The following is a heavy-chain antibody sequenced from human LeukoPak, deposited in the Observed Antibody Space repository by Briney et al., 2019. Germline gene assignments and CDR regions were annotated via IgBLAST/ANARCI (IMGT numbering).Heavy chain of an antibody. Sequence: GGSLRLSCAASGFTFSNYSMNWVRQAPGKGLEWVSYISSRRSTIHYADSVKGRFTISRDNAKKSLYLQMNSLRAEDTAVYYCARDQRYYYDSSGHFDYWGQGALVTVSS. J-gene: IGHJ4*02. CDR1: GFTFSNYS. CDR2: ISSRRSTI. CDR3: ARDQRYYYDSSGHFDY. V-gene: IGHV3-48*01. D-gene: IGHD3-22*01.